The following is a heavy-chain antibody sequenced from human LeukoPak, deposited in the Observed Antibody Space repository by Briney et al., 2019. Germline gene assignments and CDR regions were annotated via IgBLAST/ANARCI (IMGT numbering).Heavy chain of an antibody. CDR2: INHSGST. V-gene: IGHV4-34*01. CDR1: GGSFSGYY. D-gene: IGHD3-10*01. Sequence: SETLSLTCAVYGGSFSGYYWSWIRQPPGKGLEWIGEINHSGSTNYNPPLKSRVTISVDTSKNQFSLKLSSVTAADTAVYYCARGLGSGSYLSWFDPWGQGTLVTVSS. CDR3: ARGLGSGSYLSWFDP. J-gene: IGHJ5*02.